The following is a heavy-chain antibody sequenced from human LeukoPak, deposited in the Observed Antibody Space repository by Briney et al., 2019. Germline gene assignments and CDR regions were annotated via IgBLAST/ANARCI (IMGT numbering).Heavy chain of an antibody. CDR1: GFTFSSXA. Sequence: PGGSLRLSCAASGFTFSSXAMSWVRQAPGKGLEWVXXISGSGGSTYYADSVKGRFTISRDNSKNTLYLQMNSLRAEDTAVYYCAKSLLLWFGEPLDYWGQGTLVTVSS. J-gene: IGHJ4*02. CDR3: AKSLLLWFGEPLDY. D-gene: IGHD3-10*01. CDR2: ISGSGGST. V-gene: IGHV3-23*01.